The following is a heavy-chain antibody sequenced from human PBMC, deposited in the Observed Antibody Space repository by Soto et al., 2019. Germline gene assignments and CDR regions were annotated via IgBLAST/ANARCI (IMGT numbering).Heavy chain of an antibody. Sequence: EVQLVESGGVVVQPGGSLRPSCAASGFTFDDYTMHWVRQAPGKGLEWVSLISWDGGSTYYADSVKGRFTISRDNSKNSLYLQMNSLRTEDTASYYCAKDRRGYSYGSDYYGMDVWGQGTTVTVSS. CDR3: AKDRRGYSYGSDYYGMDV. CDR1: GFTFDDYT. D-gene: IGHD5-18*01. J-gene: IGHJ6*02. V-gene: IGHV3-43*01. CDR2: ISWDGGST.